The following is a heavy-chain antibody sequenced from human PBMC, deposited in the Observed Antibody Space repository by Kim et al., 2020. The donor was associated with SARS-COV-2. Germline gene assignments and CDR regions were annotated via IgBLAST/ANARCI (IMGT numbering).Heavy chain of an antibody. Sequence: GGSLRLSCAASGFTFSSYAMSWVRQAPGKGLEWVSAIIGSGGRTYYEDSVKGRFTITRDNSKNTLYLQKNSLIAEDTAVYYCAKDLRVRGYPSPFFDYWGQATLVTVSS. CDR2: IIGSGGRT. D-gene: IGHD6-25*01. CDR1: GFTFSSYA. V-gene: IGHV3-23*01. CDR3: AKDLRVRGYPSPFFDY. J-gene: IGHJ4*02.